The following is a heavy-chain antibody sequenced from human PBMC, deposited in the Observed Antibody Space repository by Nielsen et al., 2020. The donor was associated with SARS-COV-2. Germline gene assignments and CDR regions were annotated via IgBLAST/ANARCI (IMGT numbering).Heavy chain of an antibody. CDR1: GFTFSNYW. Sequence: GESLKISCAASGFTFSNYWMHWVRRAPGKGLVWVSRIHSDGRSTSFADSVKGRFTISRDNAKNTLYLQMNSLRAEDTAVYYCARDPGLDYLDYWGQGTLVTVSS. V-gene: IGHV3-74*01. CDR3: ARDPGLDYLDY. D-gene: IGHD6-6*01. J-gene: IGHJ4*02. CDR2: IHSDGRST.